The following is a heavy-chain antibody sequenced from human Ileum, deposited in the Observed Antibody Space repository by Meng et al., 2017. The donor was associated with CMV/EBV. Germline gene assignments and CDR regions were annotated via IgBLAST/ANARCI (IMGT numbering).Heavy chain of an antibody. J-gene: IGHJ4*02. V-gene: IGHV1-2*06. CDR1: GYKISDYY. CDR2: IYPNSGGT. CDR3: TTDCAGGACYGRAFDY. Sequence: QVQLVRSGAEVKKPGASVKGSCKASGYKISDYYIHWVRQAPGQGLEWMGRIYPNSGGTINAQKFQGRITMTRDTPITTAYMELSSLTSDDTAVYYCTTDCAGGACYGRAFDYWGQGSLVTVSS. D-gene: IGHD2-8*02.